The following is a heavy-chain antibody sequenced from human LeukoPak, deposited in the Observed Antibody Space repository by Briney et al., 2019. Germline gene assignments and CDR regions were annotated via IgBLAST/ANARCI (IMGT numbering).Heavy chain of an antibody. J-gene: IGHJ2*01. CDR3: VRLYKIEGADL. Sequence: PGGSLRLSCAASGFTFSTYWMHWVRQTPGKGLVWVSSIRNDGTTTNYADPVKGRFTISRDNAKNTLYLQMNSLRAEDTAVCYCVRLYKIEGADLWGRGTLVTVSS. V-gene: IGHV3-74*01. CDR1: GFTFSTYW. CDR2: IRNDGTTT. D-gene: IGHD1-14*01.